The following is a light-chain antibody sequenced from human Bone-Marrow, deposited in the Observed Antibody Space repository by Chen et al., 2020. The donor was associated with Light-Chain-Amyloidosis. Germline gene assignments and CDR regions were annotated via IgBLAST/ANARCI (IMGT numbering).Light chain of an antibody. CDR2: DDS. V-gene: IGLV3-21*02. Sequence: SYVLTQPSSVSVAPGQTATIACGGNHIGSTSVHWYQQTPGQAPLLVVYDDSDRPSGIPERLAGDDSGNTATLTISRVGARDDADYYPQVGDRSSVRPVFGGGTELPVL. CDR1: HIGSTS. J-gene: IGLJ3*02. CDR3: QVGDRSSVRPV.